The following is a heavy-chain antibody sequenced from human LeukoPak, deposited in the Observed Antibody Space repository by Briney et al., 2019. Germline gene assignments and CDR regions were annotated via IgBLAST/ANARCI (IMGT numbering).Heavy chain of an antibody. J-gene: IGHJ4*02. CDR2: IYSGGST. Sequence: QSGGSLRLSCEASGFNFRDYGMNWVRQAPGKGLEWVSIIYSGGSTYYADSVKGRFTISKDNSKNTVYLQMNSLRAEDTAVYFCARELRGRFDCWGQGTLVTVSS. CDR1: GFNFRDYG. V-gene: IGHV3-53*01. CDR3: ARELRGRFDC. D-gene: IGHD4-17*01.